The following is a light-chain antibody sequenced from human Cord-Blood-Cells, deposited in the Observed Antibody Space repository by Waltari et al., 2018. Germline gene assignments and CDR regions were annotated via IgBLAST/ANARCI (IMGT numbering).Light chain of an antibody. CDR1: SSDVGGYNY. CDR2: EVS. V-gene: IGLV2-8*01. Sequence: QSALTHPPSASGSPGQSVTISCTGTSSDVGGYNYASWYQQHPGKAPKLMIYEVSRRPSGVPVRFSGSKSGNTASLTVSGRQAGDEADYYCSSYAGSNNLVFGGGTKLTVL. CDR3: SSYAGSNNLV. J-gene: IGLJ2*01.